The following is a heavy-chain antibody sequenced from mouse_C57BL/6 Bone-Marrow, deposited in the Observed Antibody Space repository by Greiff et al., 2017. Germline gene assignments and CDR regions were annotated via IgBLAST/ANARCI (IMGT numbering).Heavy chain of an antibody. V-gene: IGHV1-81*01. Sequence: VQLQQSGAELARPGASVKLSCKASGYTFTSYGISWVKQRTGQGLEWIGEIYPRSGNTYYNEKFKGKATLTADKSSSTAYMELRSLTSEDDAVYFCAGGDHNDCSSYWYFDVWGTGTTVTVSS. CDR1: GYTFTSYG. CDR3: AGGDHNDCSSYWYFDV. J-gene: IGHJ1*03. D-gene: IGHD1-1*01. CDR2: IYPRSGNT.